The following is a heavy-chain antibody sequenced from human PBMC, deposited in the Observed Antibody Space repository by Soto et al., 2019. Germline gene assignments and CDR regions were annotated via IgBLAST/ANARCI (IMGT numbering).Heavy chain of an antibody. Sequence: GASVKVSCKASGGTFSSYAISWVRQAPGQGLEWMGGIIPIFGTANYAQKFQGRVTITADESTSTAYMELSSLRSEDTAVYYCARSNSTQWKYSSGYVGMDVWGQGNTVTVSS. D-gene: IGHD6-19*01. CDR2: IIPIFGTA. CDR3: ARSNSTQWKYSSGYVGMDV. CDR1: GGTFSSYA. V-gene: IGHV1-69*13. J-gene: IGHJ6*02.